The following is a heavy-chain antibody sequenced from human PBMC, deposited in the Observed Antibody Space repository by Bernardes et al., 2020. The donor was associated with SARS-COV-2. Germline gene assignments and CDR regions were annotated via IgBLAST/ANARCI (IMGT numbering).Heavy chain of an antibody. D-gene: IGHD1-20*01. CDR3: ARERPDITGPPRD. Sequence: ASVKVSCKASGYTFTAFQMHWVRQAPGQGLDGMGRINPNTGYKKYAHKFQGRVTWTRATSINIVYRELSSLKSDDTAVYYCARERPDITGPPRDWGQGTLVTVSS. J-gene: IGHJ4*02. CDR2: INPNTGYK. V-gene: IGHV1-2*06. CDR1: GYTFTAFQ.